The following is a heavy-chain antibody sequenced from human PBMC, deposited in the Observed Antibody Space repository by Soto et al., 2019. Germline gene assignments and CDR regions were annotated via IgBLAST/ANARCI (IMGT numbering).Heavy chain of an antibody. CDR1: GGPFSSYA. J-gene: IGHJ5*01. CDR3: ARRGRHNWLAC. Sequence: SVQLSCTASGGPFSSYAISWVRQAPGQGLAWMGGIIPIFGTANYAQKFQGRVTITADESTSTAYMELSSLRAEDTAGYYCARRGRHNWLACWGKRTLVTVSS. V-gene: IGHV1-69*13. D-gene: IGHD3-10*01. CDR2: IIPIFGTA.